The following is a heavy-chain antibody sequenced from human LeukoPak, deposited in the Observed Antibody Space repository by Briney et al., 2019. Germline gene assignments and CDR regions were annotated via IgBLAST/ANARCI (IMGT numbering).Heavy chain of an antibody. V-gene: IGHV3-23*01. J-gene: IGHJ4*02. CDR3: AKDRITMIVVVGEFDY. CDR2: ISGSGGST. Sequence: GGSLRLSCAASGFTFSSYAMSWVRQAPGKGLEWVSAISGSGGSTYYADSVKGRFTISRDNSKNTLYLQMNSLRAEDTAVYYCAKDRITMIVVVGEFDYWGQGTLVTVSS. CDR1: GFTFSSYA. D-gene: IGHD3-22*01.